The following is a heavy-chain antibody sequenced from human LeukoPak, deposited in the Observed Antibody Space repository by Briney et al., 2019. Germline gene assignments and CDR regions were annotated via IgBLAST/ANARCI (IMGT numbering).Heavy chain of an antibody. Sequence: SETLSLTCTVSGGSISSYYWSWIRQPAGKGLEWIGRIYTSGSTNYNPSLKSRVTMSVDTSQNQFSLKLSSVTAADTAVYYCARSPLDFWSGYYGSGYAFDIWGQGTMVTVSS. CDR3: ARSPLDFWSGYYGSGYAFDI. CDR2: IYTSGST. CDR1: GGSISSYY. J-gene: IGHJ3*02. D-gene: IGHD3-3*01. V-gene: IGHV4-4*07.